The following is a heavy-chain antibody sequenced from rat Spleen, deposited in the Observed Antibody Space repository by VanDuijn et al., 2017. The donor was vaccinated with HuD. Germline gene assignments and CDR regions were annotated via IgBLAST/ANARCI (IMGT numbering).Heavy chain of an antibody. Sequence: EVQLVETGGGLVQPGRSLKLSCVASGFTFTNYGMHWIRQAPTNGLEWVASITNTGGSTYYPDSVKGRFTISRDNAKSTLYLQMNSLRSEDTATYYCARRYDFDFWGQGVMVTVSS. CDR2: ITNTGGST. J-gene: IGHJ2*01. V-gene: IGHV5-31*01. D-gene: IGHD2-1*01. CDR3: ARRYDFDF. CDR1: GFTFTNYG.